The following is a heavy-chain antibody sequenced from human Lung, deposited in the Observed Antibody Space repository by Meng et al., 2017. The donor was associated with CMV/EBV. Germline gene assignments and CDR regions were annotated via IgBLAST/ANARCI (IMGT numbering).Heavy chain of an antibody. CDR3: ARDLEY. J-gene: IGHJ4*02. Sequence: QLELQESGPGLVRPSETLSLTCSVSGGSIISSTYYWAWIRQPPGKGLEWIGSLYDSGSTYYHPSLKSRVTISVDTSKTYFSLKLRSVTAADTAVYYCARDLEYWGQGTLVTVSS. V-gene: IGHV4-39*07. CDR1: GGSIISSTYY. D-gene: IGHD1-1*01. CDR2: LYDSGST.